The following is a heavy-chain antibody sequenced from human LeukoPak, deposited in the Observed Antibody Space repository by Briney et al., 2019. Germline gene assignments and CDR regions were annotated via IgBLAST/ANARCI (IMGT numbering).Heavy chain of an antibody. Sequence: TSETLSLTCTVSGYFISSGYYWGWIRQPPGKGLEWIGTIYHSGATYYNPSLESRVTISVDTSKNQIFLRLTSVTAADTAVYYCARHNDYYVVGGMDVWGQGTTVTVSS. CDR1: GYFISSGYY. D-gene: IGHD3-10*02. V-gene: IGHV4-38-2*02. J-gene: IGHJ6*02. CDR2: IYHSGAT. CDR3: ARHNDYYVVGGMDV.